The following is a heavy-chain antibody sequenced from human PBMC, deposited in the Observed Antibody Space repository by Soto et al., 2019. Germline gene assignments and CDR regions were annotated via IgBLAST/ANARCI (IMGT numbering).Heavy chain of an antibody. CDR3: VRGLRYSGMDV. D-gene: IGHD2-15*01. CDR1: GGSFSAYY. Sequence: PSETLSLTCAVNGGSFSAYYWTWIRQPPGRGLEWIGEIDHSGSTNYNPSLESRVSMSIDTAKNRFSLNVSAVTAADTAVYYCVRGLRYSGMDVWGQGTTVT. CDR2: IDHSGST. J-gene: IGHJ6*02. V-gene: IGHV4-34*01.